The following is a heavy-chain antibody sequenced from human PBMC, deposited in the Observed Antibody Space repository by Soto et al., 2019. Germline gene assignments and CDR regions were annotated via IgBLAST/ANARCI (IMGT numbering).Heavy chain of an antibody. CDR1: GGSFSGYY. J-gene: IGHJ6*02. V-gene: IGHV4-34*01. CDR2: INHSGST. Sequence: SETLSLTCAVYGGSFSGYYWSWIRQPPGKGLEWIGEINHSGSTNYNPSLKSRVTISVDTSKNQFSLKLSSVAAADTAVYYCARGHTYYYYYYGMDVWGQGTTVTVSS. CDR3: ARGHTYYYYYYGMDV.